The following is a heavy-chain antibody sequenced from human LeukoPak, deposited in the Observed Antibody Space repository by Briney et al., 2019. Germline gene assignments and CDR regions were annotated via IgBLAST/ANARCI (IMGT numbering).Heavy chain of an antibody. CDR2: IKSKTDGGTT. CDR1: GFTFRSYE. D-gene: IGHD3-10*01. Sequence: GGSLRLSCAASGFTFRSYEMTWVRQAPGRGLEWVGRIKSKTDGGTTDYAAPVKGRFTISRDDSKTTLYLQMNSLQTEDTAVYYCTTDQVVRGVTNDYWGQGTLVTVSS. V-gene: IGHV3-15*01. CDR3: TTDQVVRGVTNDY. J-gene: IGHJ4*02.